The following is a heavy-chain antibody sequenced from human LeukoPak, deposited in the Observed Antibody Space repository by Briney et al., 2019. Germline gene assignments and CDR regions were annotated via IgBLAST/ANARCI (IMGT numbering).Heavy chain of an antibody. CDR3: AISTEALRYYGMDV. Sequence: SETLSLTCAVYGGSFSGYYWSWIRQPPGRGLEWIGEINQSGNTNYIPSLKSRVTISADTSKNHFSLKLSSVTAADTAVYYCAISTEALRYYGMDVWGQGTTVTVSS. CDR2: INQSGNT. J-gene: IGHJ6*02. CDR1: GGSFSGYY. V-gene: IGHV4-34*01. D-gene: IGHD2-2*01.